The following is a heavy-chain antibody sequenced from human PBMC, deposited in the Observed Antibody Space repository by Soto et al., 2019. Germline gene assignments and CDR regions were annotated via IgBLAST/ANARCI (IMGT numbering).Heavy chain of an antibody. CDR3: ARGDPTVTQNYYYYYYMDV. CDR1: GGTFSSYT. Sequence: QVQLVQSGAEVKKPGSSVKVSCKASGGTFSSYTISWVRQAPGQGLEWMGRIIPILGIANYAQKFQGRVTITADKSTSTAYMELSSLRSEDTAVYYCARGDPTVTQNYYYYYYMDVWGKGTTVTVSS. V-gene: IGHV1-69*02. D-gene: IGHD4-17*01. CDR2: IIPILGIA. J-gene: IGHJ6*03.